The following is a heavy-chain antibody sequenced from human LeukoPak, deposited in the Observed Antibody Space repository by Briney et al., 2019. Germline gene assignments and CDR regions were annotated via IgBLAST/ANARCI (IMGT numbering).Heavy chain of an antibody. D-gene: IGHD2-2*01. J-gene: IGHJ6*03. Sequence: ETLSLTCAVSGGSISSYYWSWIRQPPGKGLEWIGYIYYSGSTNYNPSLKSRVTISIDTSKNQFSLKLSSVTAADTAVYYCARSHYGSTSTNYYMDVWGKGTTVTVSS. V-gene: IGHV4-59*01. CDR3: ARSHYGSTSTNYYMDV. CDR2: IYYSGST. CDR1: GGSISSYY.